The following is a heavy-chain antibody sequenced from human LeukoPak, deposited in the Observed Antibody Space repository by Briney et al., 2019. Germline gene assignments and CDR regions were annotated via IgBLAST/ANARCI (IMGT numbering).Heavy chain of an antibody. CDR1: GGSISSSSYY. V-gene: IGHV4-39*07. Sequence: PSETLSLTCTVSGGSISSSSYYWGWIRQPPGKGLEWIGSIYYSGSTYYNPSLKSRVTISVDTSKNQFSLKLSSVTAADTAVYYCARDQTLGFTNWFDPWGQGTLVTVSS. J-gene: IGHJ5*02. D-gene: IGHD3-10*01. CDR3: ARDQTLGFTNWFDP. CDR2: IYYSGST.